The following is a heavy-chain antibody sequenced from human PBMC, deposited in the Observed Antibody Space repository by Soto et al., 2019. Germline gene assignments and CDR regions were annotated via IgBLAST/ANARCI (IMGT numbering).Heavy chain of an antibody. V-gene: IGHV3-30-3*01. Sequence: QVQLVESGGGVVQPGRSLSLSCAASGFTFSSYAMHWVRQAPGKGLEWVAVVSSDGSNKYYADSVKGRFTISRDNSKNTQYLQMNSLRAEDTAVYYGARELNTVTTRYYYYGMDVWGQGTTVTVSS. D-gene: IGHD4-17*01. CDR3: ARELNTVTTRYYYYGMDV. CDR2: VSSDGSNK. J-gene: IGHJ6*02. CDR1: GFTFSSYA.